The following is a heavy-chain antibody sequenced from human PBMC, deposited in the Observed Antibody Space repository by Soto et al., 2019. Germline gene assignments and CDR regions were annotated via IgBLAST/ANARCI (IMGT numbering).Heavy chain of an antibody. D-gene: IGHD3-22*01. CDR3: AHRPYYYDSSGNVFRNYWFDP. CDR1: GFSLSTSGVG. J-gene: IGHJ5*02. Sequence: QITLKESGPTLVKPTQTLTLTCTFSGFSLSTSGVGVGWIRQPPGKALEWLALIYWDDDKRYSPSLKSRLTITKHSPKNQVVLTMTNMDPVATATYYCAHRPYYYDSSGNVFRNYWFDPWGQGTLVTVSS. V-gene: IGHV2-5*02. CDR2: IYWDDDK.